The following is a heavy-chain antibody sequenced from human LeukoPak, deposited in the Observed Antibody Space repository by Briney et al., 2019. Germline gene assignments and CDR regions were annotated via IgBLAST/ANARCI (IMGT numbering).Heavy chain of an antibody. Sequence: SETLSLTCTVSAGSIRSGNYYWSWIRQPAGKGLEWIGRIYTSGSTNYNPSLKSRVTMSVDTSKNQFSLKLSSVTAADTAVYYCARGSSSWNRNYYFDYWGQGTLVTVSS. J-gene: IGHJ4*02. D-gene: IGHD6-13*01. CDR3: ARGSSSWNRNYYFDY. CDR1: AGSIRSGNYY. V-gene: IGHV4-61*02. CDR2: IYTSGST.